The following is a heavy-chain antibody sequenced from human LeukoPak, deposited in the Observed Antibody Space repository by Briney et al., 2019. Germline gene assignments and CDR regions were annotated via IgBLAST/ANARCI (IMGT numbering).Heavy chain of an antibody. CDR3: ARPYCSGGSCLVDY. D-gene: IGHD2-15*01. CDR1: GFTFSSYA. Sequence: GGSLRLSCAASGFTFSSYAMSWVRQAPGKGLEWVSAISGSGGSTYYADSVKGRFTISRDNSKNTLYLQMNSLRAEDTAVYYCARPYCSGGSCLVDYWGQGTLVTVSS. J-gene: IGHJ4*02. V-gene: IGHV3-23*01. CDR2: ISGSGGST.